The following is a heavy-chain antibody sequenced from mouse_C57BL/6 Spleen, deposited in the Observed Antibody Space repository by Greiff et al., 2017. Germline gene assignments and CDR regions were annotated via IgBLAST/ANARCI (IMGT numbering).Heavy chain of an antibody. D-gene: IGHD2-1*01. V-gene: IGHV5-16*01. J-gene: IGHJ4*01. CDR3: ARARNYAYAMDY. Sequence: VQLKESEGGLVQPGSSMKLSCTASGFTFSDYYMAWVRQVPEKGLEWVANINYDGSSTYYLDSLKSRFIISRDNAKNILYLQMSSLKSEDTATYYCARARNYAYAMDYWGQGTSVTVSS. CDR1: GFTFSDYY. CDR2: INYDGSST.